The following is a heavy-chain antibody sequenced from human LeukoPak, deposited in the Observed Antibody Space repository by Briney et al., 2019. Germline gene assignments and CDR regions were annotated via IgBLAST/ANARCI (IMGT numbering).Heavy chain of an antibody. Sequence: NPSETLSLTCTVSGYSISSGYYWGWIRQPPGKGLELIGSIYQSGITYYNPSLKSRVTISMDTSKNQFSLKLSSVTAADAAVYYCARVPLYGSGSYYYPYFDYWGQGTLVTVSS. CDR2: IYQSGIT. V-gene: IGHV4-38-2*02. CDR3: ARVPLYGSGSYYYPYFDY. J-gene: IGHJ4*02. CDR1: GYSISSGYY. D-gene: IGHD3-10*01.